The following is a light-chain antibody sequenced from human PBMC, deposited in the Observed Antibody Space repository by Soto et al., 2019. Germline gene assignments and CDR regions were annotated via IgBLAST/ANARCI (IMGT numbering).Light chain of an antibody. CDR2: GAS. J-gene: IGKJ1*01. V-gene: IGKV3-20*01. CDR1: QSVSSSY. Sequence: EIVLTQSPGTLSLSPGERATLSCRASQSVSSSYLAWYQQKPGQALRLLIYGASSRATGIPDRFSGSGSGTDFTLTISRLEPEDFAVYYCQQYGSLWTFGQGTKVEIK. CDR3: QQYGSLWT.